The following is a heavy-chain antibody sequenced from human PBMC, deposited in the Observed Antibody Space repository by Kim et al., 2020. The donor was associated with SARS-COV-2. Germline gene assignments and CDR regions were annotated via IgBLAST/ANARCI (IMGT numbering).Heavy chain of an antibody. Sequence: ASVKVSCKASGYTFTSYGISWVRQAPGQGLEWMGWISAYNGNTNYAQKLQGRVTMTTDTSTSTAYMELRSLRSDDTAVYYCARNKATPSSGWSGGSYDYWGEGTLVTVSS. CDR3: ARNKATPSSGWSGGSYDY. CDR1: GYTFTSYG. CDR2: ISAYNGNT. V-gene: IGHV1-18*01. J-gene: IGHJ4*02. D-gene: IGHD6-19*01.